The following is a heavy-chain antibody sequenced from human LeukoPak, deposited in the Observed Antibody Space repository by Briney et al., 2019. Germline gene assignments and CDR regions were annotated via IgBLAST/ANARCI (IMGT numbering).Heavy chain of an antibody. CDR3: ARVLSGGNSGAHY. D-gene: IGHD4-23*01. J-gene: IGHJ4*02. CDR1: GYSITSGYY. Sequence: PSETLPLTCTVSGYSITSGYYWGWIRQPPGKGLEWIGSIYHSGSTYYNPSLKSRVTISIDTSKNQFSLKLSSVTAADTAMYYCARVLSGGNSGAHYWGQGTLVTVSS. V-gene: IGHV4-38-2*02. CDR2: IYHSGST.